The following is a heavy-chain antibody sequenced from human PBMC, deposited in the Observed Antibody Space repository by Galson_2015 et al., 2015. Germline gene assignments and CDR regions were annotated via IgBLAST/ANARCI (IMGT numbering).Heavy chain of an antibody. D-gene: IGHD1-20*01. CDR2: INPSGRL. J-gene: IGHJ3*02. Sequence: SVKVSCTASGFTFTRYYMHWVRQAPGQGLEWMGIINPSGRLTYAQKFQGRVTMIRYTSTSTDYMKLSSLRSEDAAVFYCAKGTTSITGCVFDTWGQGTMVTVSS. V-gene: IGHV1-46*01. CDR1: GFTFTRYY. CDR3: AKGTTSITGCVFDT.